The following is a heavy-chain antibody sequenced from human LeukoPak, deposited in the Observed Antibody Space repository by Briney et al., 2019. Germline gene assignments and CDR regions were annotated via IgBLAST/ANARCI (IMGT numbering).Heavy chain of an antibody. CDR3: ARVRGYYDSSGYDY. CDR2: IYYSGST. D-gene: IGHD3-22*01. CDR1: GASISSYY. V-gene: IGHV4-59*01. Sequence: SETLSLTCTVSGASISSYYWSWIRQPPRKGLDCIGYIYYSGSTNYNPALKSRVTISEATSKNQTPLKLSSVTAADTAVYYCARVRGYYDSSGYDYWGQGTLVTVSS. J-gene: IGHJ4*02.